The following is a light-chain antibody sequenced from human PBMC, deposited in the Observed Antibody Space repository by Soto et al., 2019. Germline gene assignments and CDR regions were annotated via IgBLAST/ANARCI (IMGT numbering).Light chain of an antibody. J-gene: IGKJ5*01. Sequence: ESVLTQSPASLSLSRGERAALCCRASQSGSSYLAWYQQKPGQAPGLLIYGASTRATGIPARFSGSGSGTHFTLTINSLQPDDYATYYCQQFHSLPITFGQGTRLEI. CDR1: QSGSSY. CDR3: QQFHSLPIT. CDR2: GAS. V-gene: IGKV3-11*01.